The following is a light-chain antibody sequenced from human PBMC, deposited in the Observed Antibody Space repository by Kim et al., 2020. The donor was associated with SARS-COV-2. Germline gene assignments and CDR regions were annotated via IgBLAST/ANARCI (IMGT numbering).Light chain of an antibody. CDR3: QTWDTGIRV. V-gene: IGLV4-69*01. CDR1: SGHSTYA. CDR2: VDSDGGH. J-gene: IGLJ3*02. Sequence: ASVKLTWTLSSGHSTYAIAWQQQQPEKGPRYLMKVDSDGGHNKGDGIPDRFSGSSSGAERYLTISSLQSEDEADYYCQTWDTGIRVFGGGTKVTFL.